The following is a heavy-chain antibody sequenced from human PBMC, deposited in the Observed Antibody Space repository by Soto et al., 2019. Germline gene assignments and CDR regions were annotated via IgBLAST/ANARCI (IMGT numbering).Heavy chain of an antibody. CDR3: AAVQLRFLERLLAQYDRYYFDY. CDR1: GFTFTSSA. Sequence: GASVKVSCKASGFTFTSSAVQWVRQARGQRLEWIGWIVVGSGNTNYAQKFQERVTITRDMSTSTAYMELSSLRSEDTAVYYCAAVQLRFLERLLAQYDRYYFDYWGQATLVTVSS. V-gene: IGHV1-58*01. J-gene: IGHJ4*02. D-gene: IGHD3-3*01. CDR2: IVVGSGNT.